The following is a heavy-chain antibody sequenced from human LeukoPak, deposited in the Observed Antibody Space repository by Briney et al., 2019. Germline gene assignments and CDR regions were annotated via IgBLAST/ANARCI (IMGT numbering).Heavy chain of an antibody. Sequence: SETLSLTCTVSGGSISSSSYYWGWIRQPPGKGLEWIGGIYYSGSTYYNPSLKSRVTISVDTSKNQFSLKLSSVTAADTAVYYCARTEIAAAGIGFFDYWGQGTLVTVSS. CDR2: IYYSGST. V-gene: IGHV4-39*01. D-gene: IGHD6-13*01. CDR1: GGSISSSSYY. J-gene: IGHJ4*02. CDR3: ARTEIAAAGIGFFDY.